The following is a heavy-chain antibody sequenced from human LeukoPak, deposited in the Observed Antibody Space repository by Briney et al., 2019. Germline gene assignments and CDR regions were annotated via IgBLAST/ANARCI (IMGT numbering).Heavy chain of an antibody. CDR1: GFTFSRYA. V-gene: IGHV3-30*18. D-gene: IGHD3-22*01. Sequence: GGSLRLSCAASGFTFSRYAMHWVRQVPGKGLEWVSVIAYDGSNKYSADSLKGRFTISRDNSNNTVYLQMNSLRAEDTAIYYCAKYSRAGAYDRHNEIDYWGQGALVTVSS. CDR3: AKYSRAGAYDRHNEIDY. CDR2: IAYDGSNK. J-gene: IGHJ4*02.